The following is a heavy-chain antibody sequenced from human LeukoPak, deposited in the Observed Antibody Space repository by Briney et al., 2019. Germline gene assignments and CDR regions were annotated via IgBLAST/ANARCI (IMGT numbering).Heavy chain of an antibody. Sequence: QTGGSLRLSCVASGFTFSNYAMSWVRQAPGKGLEWVSGISGSGVSTFYADSVKGRFTISRDNPRNTLYLQMNSLRAEDTAVYYCAKDRCSSTSCQYDFDYWGRGTLVTVSS. CDR3: AKDRCSSTSCQYDFDY. D-gene: IGHD2-2*01. CDR2: ISGSGVST. V-gene: IGHV3-23*01. J-gene: IGHJ4*02. CDR1: GFTFSNYA.